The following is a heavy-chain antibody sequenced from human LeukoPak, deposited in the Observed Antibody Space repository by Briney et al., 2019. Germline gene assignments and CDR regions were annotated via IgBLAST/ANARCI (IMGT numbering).Heavy chain of an antibody. V-gene: IGHV3-30-3*01. Sequence: GGSLRLSCAASGFTFSSYAMHWVRQAPGKGLEWVAVISYDGSNEFYADSVKGRFTISRDNSKNTLYLQMNSLRAEDTAVYYCARDLGAIAAAGVFDYWGQGTLVTVSS. CDR1: GFTFSSYA. CDR3: ARDLGAIAAAGVFDY. D-gene: IGHD6-13*01. J-gene: IGHJ4*02. CDR2: ISYDGSNE.